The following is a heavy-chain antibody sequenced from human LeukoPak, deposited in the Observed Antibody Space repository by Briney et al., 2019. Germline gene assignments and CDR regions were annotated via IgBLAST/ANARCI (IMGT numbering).Heavy chain of an antibody. CDR2: ISYDGSNK. CDR3: ARDRAIAAALPPLRQLDYGMDV. J-gene: IGHJ6*02. V-gene: IGHV3-30-3*01. Sequence: GGSLRLSCAASGFTFSSYAMHWVRQAPGKGLEWVAVISYDGSNKYYADSVKGRFTISRDNSKNTLYLQMNRLRAEDTAVYYCARDRAIAAALPPLRQLDYGMDVWGQGTTVTVSS. CDR1: GFTFSSYA. D-gene: IGHD6-13*01.